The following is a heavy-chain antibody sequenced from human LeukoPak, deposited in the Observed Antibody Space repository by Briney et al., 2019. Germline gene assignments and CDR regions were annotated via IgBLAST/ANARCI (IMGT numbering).Heavy chain of an antibody. J-gene: IGHJ3*02. V-gene: IGHV3-21*01. CDR3: ARDVAYYYESSGYYSLGFDI. D-gene: IGHD3-22*01. CDR1: GFTFSNYA. Sequence: GGSLRLSCAASGFTFSNYAMSWVRQAPGKGLEWVSSISTSSSYIHYADSVKGRFTISRDNAKNSLYLQMNSLRAEDTAVYYCARDVAYYYESSGYYSLGFDIWGQGTMVTVSS. CDR2: ISTSSSYI.